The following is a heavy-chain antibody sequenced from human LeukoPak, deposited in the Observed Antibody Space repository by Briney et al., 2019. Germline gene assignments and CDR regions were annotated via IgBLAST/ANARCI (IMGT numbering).Heavy chain of an antibody. J-gene: IGHJ4*02. CDR1: GFTFSSYG. CDR3: ARDQPPGFFDC. Sequence: GGSLRLSCAASGFTFSSYGMHWVRQAPGKGLGWVAVIWYDGSNKYYAYSVKGRFTISRDNSKNTLYLQMNSLRAEDTAVYYCARDQPPGFFDCWGQGTLVTVSS. V-gene: IGHV3-33*01. CDR2: IWYDGSNK.